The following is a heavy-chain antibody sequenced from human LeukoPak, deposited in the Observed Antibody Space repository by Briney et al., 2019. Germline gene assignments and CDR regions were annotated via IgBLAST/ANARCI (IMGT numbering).Heavy chain of an antibody. V-gene: IGHV4-61*02. CDR2: IYTSGST. CDR3: ARGSGVTVTTYYYYMDV. D-gene: IGHD4-17*01. J-gene: IGHJ6*03. Sequence: KSSQTLSLTCTVSGGSISSGSYYWSWIRQPAGKGLEWIGRIYTSGSTNYNPSLKSRVTISVDTSKNQFSLKLSSVTAADTAVYYCARGSGVTVTTYYYYMDVWGKGTTDTVSS. CDR1: GGSISSGSYY.